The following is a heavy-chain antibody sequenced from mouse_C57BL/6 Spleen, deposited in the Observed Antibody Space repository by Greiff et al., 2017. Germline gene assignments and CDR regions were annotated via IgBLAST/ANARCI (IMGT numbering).Heavy chain of an antibody. CDR2: ISSGSSTI. Sequence: EVKLVESGGGLVKPGGSLKLSCAASGFTFSDYGMHWVRQAPEKGLEWVAYISSGSSTIYYADTVKGRFTISRDNAKNTLFLQMTSLRSEDTAMYYCERDYGSSFLLGYWGQGTTLTVSS. CDR3: ERDYGSSFLLGY. CDR1: GFTFSDYG. J-gene: IGHJ2*01. V-gene: IGHV5-17*01. D-gene: IGHD1-1*01.